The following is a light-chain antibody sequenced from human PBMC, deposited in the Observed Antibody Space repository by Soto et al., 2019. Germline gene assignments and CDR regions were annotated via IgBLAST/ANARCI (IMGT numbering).Light chain of an antibody. V-gene: IGKV3-20*01. CDR2: GAS. Sequence: EIVLTQSPATLSLSPGERATLSCRASQSVSSSYLAWYQQKPGQAPRXXIYGASSRATGIPDRFSGSGSGTDYTLTISRLEPEDFEVYYCQQYGSSPRTFGQGTKVDIK. J-gene: IGKJ1*01. CDR1: QSVSSSY. CDR3: QQYGSSPRT.